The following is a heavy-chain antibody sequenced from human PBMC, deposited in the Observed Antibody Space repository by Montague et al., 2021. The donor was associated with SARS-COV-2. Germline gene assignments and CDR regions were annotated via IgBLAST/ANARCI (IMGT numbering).Heavy chain of an antibody. J-gene: IGHJ3*02. CDR2: IYHSGST. D-gene: IGHD3-16*01. CDR3: ASVKWVLSVGNGFDI. CDR1: GGSISSSCYY. V-gene: IGHV4-39*01. Sequence: SETLSLTCTVSGGSISSSCYYWAWLRQPPGKGLDWVVSIYHSGSTFYNPSRRSRFRMSVATSKNQFSLRLSPVTAAATAMYSCASVKWVLSVGNGFDIWGQGTMVTVSS.